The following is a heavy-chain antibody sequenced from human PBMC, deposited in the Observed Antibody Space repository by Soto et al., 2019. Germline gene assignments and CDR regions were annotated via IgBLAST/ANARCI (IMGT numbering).Heavy chain of an antibody. V-gene: IGHV1-2*04. CDR2: INPNSGGT. D-gene: IGHD6-19*01. CDR3: ARDVSSGWYGGFDP. CDR1: GYTFTGYY. J-gene: IGHJ5*02. Sequence: ASVKVSCKASGYTFTGYYMHWVRQAPGQGLEWMGWINPNSGGTNYAQKFQGWVTMTRDTSISTAYMELSRLRSDDTAVYYCARDVSSGWYGGFDPWGQGTLVTVSS.